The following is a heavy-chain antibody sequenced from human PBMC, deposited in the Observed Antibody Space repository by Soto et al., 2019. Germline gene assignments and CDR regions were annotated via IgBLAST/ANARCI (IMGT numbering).Heavy chain of an antibody. CDR2: ISSSSSTI. CDR3: ATPDYGDSTTPPSDAFDI. J-gene: IGHJ3*02. D-gene: IGHD4-17*01. CDR1: GFTFSSYS. Sequence: EVQLVESGGGLVQPGGSLRLSCAASGFTFSSYSMNWVRQAPGKGLEWVSYISSSSSTIYYADSVKGRFTISRDNAKNSLYLQMNSLRAEDTAVYYCATPDYGDSTTPPSDAFDIWGQGTMVTVSS. V-gene: IGHV3-48*01.